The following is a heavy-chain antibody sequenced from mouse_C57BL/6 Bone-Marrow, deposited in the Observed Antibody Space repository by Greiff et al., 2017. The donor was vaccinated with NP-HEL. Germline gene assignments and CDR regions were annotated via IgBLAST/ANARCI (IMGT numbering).Heavy chain of an antibody. CDR1: GYTFTSYW. J-gene: IGHJ4*01. CDR3: ARSPFWYYGSTGYAMDY. Sequence: QVQLQQSGAELVKPGASVKLSCKASGYTFTSYWMHWVKQRPGRGLEWIGRIDPNSGGTKYNEKFKSKATLTVDKPSSTAYMQLSSLTSEDSAVYYCARSPFWYYGSTGYAMDYWGQGTSVTVSS. V-gene: IGHV1-72*01. D-gene: IGHD1-1*01. CDR2: IDPNSGGT.